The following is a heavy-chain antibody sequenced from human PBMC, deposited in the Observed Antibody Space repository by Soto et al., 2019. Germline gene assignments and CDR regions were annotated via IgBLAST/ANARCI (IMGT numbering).Heavy chain of an antibody. CDR1: GFSLSTRGVG. CDR2: IYWDDDK. CDR3: AHRGSSWQLDY. V-gene: IGHV2-5*02. Sequence: QITLKESGPTLVRPTQTLTLTCTFSGFSLSTRGVGVGWIRQPPGKALEWLGLIYWDDDKRYSPSLKSRLTITKDTSKHQVVLTMTNLDAVETATYYCAHRGSSWQLDYWGQGTLVTVSS. J-gene: IGHJ4*02. D-gene: IGHD6-19*01.